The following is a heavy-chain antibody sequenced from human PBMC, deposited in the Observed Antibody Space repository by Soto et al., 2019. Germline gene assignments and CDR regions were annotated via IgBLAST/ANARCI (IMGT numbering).Heavy chain of an antibody. V-gene: IGHV1-18*01. J-gene: IGHJ6*02. CDR1: GYAFTSHG. D-gene: IGHD3-3*01. CDR3: ARADKPTGVWSGYPNYYYGMGV. CDR2: ISAYDGNT. Sequence: GASVKVSCKASGYAFTSHGISWVRQAPGQGLEWMGWISAYDGNTNYAQKFQGRVTMTKDTSTSTAYMELRSLRSEDTAVYYCARADKPTGVWSGYPNYYYGMGVWGQGTTVTVSS.